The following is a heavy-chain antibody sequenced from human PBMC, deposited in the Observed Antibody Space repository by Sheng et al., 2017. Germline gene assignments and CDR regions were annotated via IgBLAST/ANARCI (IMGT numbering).Heavy chain of an antibody. CDR3: ARVVNYYGSGSYFDY. J-gene: IGHJ4*02. CDR2: IFYSGST. V-gene: IGHV4-30-4*07. Sequence: QVQLQESGPGLVKPSQTLSLTCAVSGGSISSGGYSWSWIRQPPGKGLEYIGYIFYSGSTYYNPSLKSRVTISLDTSKNQFSLKLTSVTAADTAVYYXARVVNYYGSGSYFDYWGQGTLVTVSS. CDR1: GGSISSGGYS. D-gene: IGHD3-10*01.